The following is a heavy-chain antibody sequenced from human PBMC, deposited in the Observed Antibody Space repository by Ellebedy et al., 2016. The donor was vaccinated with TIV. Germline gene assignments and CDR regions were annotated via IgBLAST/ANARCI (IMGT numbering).Heavy chain of an antibody. Sequence: GESLKISCSASGFTFSSYWMTWVRQAPGKGLEWVANINQYGSEINYVDSVKGRFTISRDNAKNSLHLQMSSLRAEDTAVYYCAGALYSDYNVLGYWGQGTLVTVSS. CDR2: INQYGSEI. J-gene: IGHJ4*02. D-gene: IGHD4-11*01. V-gene: IGHV3-7*03. CDR1: GFTFSSYW. CDR3: AGALYSDYNVLGY.